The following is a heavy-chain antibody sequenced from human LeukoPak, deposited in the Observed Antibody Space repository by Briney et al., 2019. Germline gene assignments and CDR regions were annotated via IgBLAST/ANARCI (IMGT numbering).Heavy chain of an antibody. J-gene: IGHJ3*02. CDR2: ISGSGGST. CDR3: AKDLGKRYYDILTGSDAFDI. Sequence: GGSLRLSCAASGFTFSSYAMSWVRQAPGKGLEWVSAISGSGGSTYYADSVKGRFTISRDNSKNTLYLQMNSLRAEDTAVYYCAKDLGKRYYDILTGSDAFDIWGQGTMVTVSS. D-gene: IGHD3-9*01. V-gene: IGHV3-23*01. CDR1: GFTFSSYA.